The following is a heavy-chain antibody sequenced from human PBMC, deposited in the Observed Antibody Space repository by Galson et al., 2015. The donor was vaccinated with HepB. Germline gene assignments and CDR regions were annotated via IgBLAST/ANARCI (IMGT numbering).Heavy chain of an antibody. D-gene: IGHD1-1*01. V-gene: IGHV3-11*01. CDR1: GFTFGDYY. J-gene: IGHJ6*03. Sequence: SLRLSCAAPGFTFGDYYMSWIRQAPGKGLEWVSYISSSGSTIYYADSVKGRFTISRDNAKNSLYLQMNSLRAEDTAVYYCATDGVHYYYYMDVWGKGTTVTVSS. CDR2: ISSSGSTI. CDR3: ATDGVHYYYYMDV.